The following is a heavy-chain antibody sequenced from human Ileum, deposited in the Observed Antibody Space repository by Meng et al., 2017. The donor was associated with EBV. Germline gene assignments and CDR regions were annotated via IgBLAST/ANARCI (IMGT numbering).Heavy chain of an antibody. J-gene: IGHJ4*02. D-gene: IGHD2-21*01. CDR3: AKDCFGDKDS. Sequence: EVQVXXXXXGVVXPXXXLRLPCAASGFTLSSYWVHWVRQAPGKGLVWVSRINPDGSVINYADSVKGRFTISRDNVKNTVYLQMNNLRADDTAVYYCAKDCFGDKDSWGQGTLVTVSS. V-gene: IGHV3-74*01. CDR1: GFTLSSYW. CDR2: INPDGSVI.